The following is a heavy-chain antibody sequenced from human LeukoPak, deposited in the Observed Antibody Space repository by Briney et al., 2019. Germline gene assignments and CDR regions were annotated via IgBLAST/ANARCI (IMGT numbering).Heavy chain of an antibody. CDR2: IKGDETT. D-gene: IGHD1-26*01. CDR3: GALTAF. CDR1: GFTLISTW. Sequence: TGGSLRLSCAASGFTLISTWAHWVRQAPGKGLVWVSHIKGDETTTYADSVKGRFTISRDNTKNTLYLQMNSLRAEDTAVYYCGALTAFWGQGTLVTVSS. V-gene: IGHV3-74*01. J-gene: IGHJ4*02.